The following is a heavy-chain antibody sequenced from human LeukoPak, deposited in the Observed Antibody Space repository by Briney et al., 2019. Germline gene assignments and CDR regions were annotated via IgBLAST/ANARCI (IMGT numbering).Heavy chain of an antibody. J-gene: IGHJ4*02. D-gene: IGHD4-23*01. Sequence: ASVKVSCEASGYTFTGYYMHWVRQAPGQGLEWMGWINPNSGGTNYAQKFQGRVTMTRDTSISTAYMELSRLRSDDTAVYYCARDWSTVVTPDYYFDYWGQGTLVTVSS. CDR2: INPNSGGT. CDR1: GYTFTGYY. CDR3: ARDWSTVVTPDYYFDY. V-gene: IGHV1-2*02.